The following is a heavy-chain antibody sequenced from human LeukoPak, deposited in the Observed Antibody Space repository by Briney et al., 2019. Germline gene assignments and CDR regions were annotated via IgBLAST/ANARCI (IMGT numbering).Heavy chain of an antibody. CDR3: ARVRYYGSGSHYCAVDFYYLDY. V-gene: IGHV4-59*01. D-gene: IGHD3-10*01. J-gene: IGHJ4*02. Sequence: PSETLSLTCTVSGDSISSYYWSWIRQPPGKGLECIGYISYSGSANYNPSLKSRVTISVDTSKNQFSLKLSSVTAADTAMYYCARVRYYGSGSHYCAVDFYYLDYWGQGTLVTVSS. CDR2: ISYSGSA. CDR1: GDSISSYY.